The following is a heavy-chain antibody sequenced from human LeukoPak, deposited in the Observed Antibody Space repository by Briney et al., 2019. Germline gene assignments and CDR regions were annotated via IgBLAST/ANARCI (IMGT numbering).Heavy chain of an antibody. V-gene: IGHV7-4-1*02. Sequence: ASVTVSCTASGYTFTSYAMNWVRQAPGQGLEWMGWINTNTGNPTYAQGSTGRFVFSLDTSVSTAYLQISSLKAEDTAVYYCARGFVGVWSSGRDYWGQGTLVTVSS. J-gene: IGHJ4*02. CDR1: GYTFTSYA. CDR2: INTNTGNP. CDR3: ARGFVGVWSSGRDY. D-gene: IGHD6-19*01.